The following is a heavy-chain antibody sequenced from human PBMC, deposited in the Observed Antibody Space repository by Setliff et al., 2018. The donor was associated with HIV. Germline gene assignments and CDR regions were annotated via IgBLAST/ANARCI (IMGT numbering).Heavy chain of an antibody. CDR1: GYAFTGYY. Sequence: ASVKVSCKASGYAFTGYYMHWVRQAPGQGLEWMGWINPNSGGTNYAQKFQGRVTMTRDTSISTAYMELSRLRSDDTAVYYCARSGYSSSWSLDYYYYYGMDVWGQGTTVTVSS. J-gene: IGHJ6*02. D-gene: IGHD6-13*01. CDR2: INPNSGGT. V-gene: IGHV1-2*02. CDR3: ARSGYSSSWSLDYYYYYGMDV.